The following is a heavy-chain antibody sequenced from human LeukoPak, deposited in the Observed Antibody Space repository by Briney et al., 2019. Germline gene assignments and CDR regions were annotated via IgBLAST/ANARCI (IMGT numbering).Heavy chain of an antibody. V-gene: IGHV3-33*01. D-gene: IGHD2-2*01. Sequence: GRTLRLSCAASGFTFRNYGMHWVRQAPGKGLEWEAVIWYDGKKEHYADSVKGRFTISRDNSKNTLDLQMNSLRAEDTAVYYCARALGSTDDCWGQGTLVTVSS. CDR1: GFTFRNYG. J-gene: IGHJ4*02. CDR2: IWYDGKKE. CDR3: ARALGSTDDC.